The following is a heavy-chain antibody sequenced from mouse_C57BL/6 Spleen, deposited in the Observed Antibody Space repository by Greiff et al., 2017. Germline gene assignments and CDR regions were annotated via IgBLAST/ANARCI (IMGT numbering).Heavy chain of an antibody. CDR3: ARLGYWYFEV. Sequence: HVKQSGPELVKPGASVKMSCKASGYTFTDYNMHWVKQSHGKSLEWIGYINPNNGGTSYNQKFKGKATLTVNKSSSTAYMELRSLTSEDSAVYYCARLGYWYFEVWGTGTTVTVSS. CDR2: INPNNGGT. V-gene: IGHV1-22*01. CDR1: GYTFTDYN. J-gene: IGHJ1*03.